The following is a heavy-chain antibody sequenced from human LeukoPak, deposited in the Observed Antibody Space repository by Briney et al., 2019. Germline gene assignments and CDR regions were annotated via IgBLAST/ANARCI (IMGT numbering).Heavy chain of an antibody. V-gene: IGHV3-7*03. Sequence: GGSLRLSCAASGFTFDKYWMSWVRQAPGKGLGWVANIKQDGSEKYYVDSVKGRFTISRDNAENSLFLQMNSLRAEDTAVYFCASAGGDSRSPLPFYYWGQGTLVTVSS. CDR1: GFTFDKYW. J-gene: IGHJ4*02. D-gene: IGHD6-6*01. CDR3: ASAGGDSRSPLPFYY. CDR2: IKQDGSEK.